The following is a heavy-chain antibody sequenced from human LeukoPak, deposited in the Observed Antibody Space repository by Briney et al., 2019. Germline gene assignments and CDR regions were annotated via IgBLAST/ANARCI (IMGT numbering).Heavy chain of an antibody. CDR1: GFTFSNYG. D-gene: IGHD1-14*01. Sequence: GGSLRLSCAASGFTFSNYGMHWVRQAPGKGLEWVAVISYDGSNKYYADSVKGRFTISRDNSKNTLYLQMNSLRAEDTAVYYCARAHTNRDPLDYWGQGTLVTVSS. CDR3: ARAHTNRDPLDY. J-gene: IGHJ4*02. V-gene: IGHV3-33*05. CDR2: ISYDGSNK.